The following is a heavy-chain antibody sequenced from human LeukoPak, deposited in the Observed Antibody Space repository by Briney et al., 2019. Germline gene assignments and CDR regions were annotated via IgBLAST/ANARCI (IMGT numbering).Heavy chain of an antibody. CDR1: GGSISSGSYY. Sequence: SETLSLTCTVSGGSISSGSYYWSWIRQPAGKGLEWIGRIYTSGSTNYNPSLKSRVTISVDTSKNQFSRKLSSVTAADTAVYYCARDRPCGGDCYLSYYFDYWGQGTLVTVSS. D-gene: IGHD2-21*01. CDR2: IYTSGST. CDR3: ARDRPCGGDCYLSYYFDY. J-gene: IGHJ4*02. V-gene: IGHV4-61*02.